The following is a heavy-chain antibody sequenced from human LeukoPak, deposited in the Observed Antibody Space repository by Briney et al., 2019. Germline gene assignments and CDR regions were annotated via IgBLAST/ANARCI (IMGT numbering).Heavy chain of an antibody. V-gene: IGHV1-69*13. D-gene: IGHD6-13*01. CDR2: IIPIFGTA. CDR1: GGTFSSYA. Sequence: SVKVSCKASGGTFSSYAISWVRQAPGQGLEWMGGIIPIFGTANYAQKFQGRVTITADESTSTAYMELSSLRSEDTAVYYCARGRRYSSCWYTRTTDYYYYYGMDVWGQGTTVTVSS. CDR3: ARGRRYSSCWYTRTTDYYYYYGMDV. J-gene: IGHJ6*02.